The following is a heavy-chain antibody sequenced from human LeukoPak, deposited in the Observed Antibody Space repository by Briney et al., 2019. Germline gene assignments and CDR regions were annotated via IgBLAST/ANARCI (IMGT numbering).Heavy chain of an antibody. V-gene: IGHV4-59*08. J-gene: IGHJ6*03. Sequence: PSETLSLTCTVSGGSISSYYWSWIRQPPGKGLEWIGYIYYSGSTNYNPSLKSRVTISVDTSKNQFSLKLSSVTAADTAVYYCARGVEYDYYYYYMDVWGKGTTVTVSS. D-gene: IGHD3-3*01. CDR3: ARGVEYDYYYYYMDV. CDR1: GGSISSYY. CDR2: IYYSGST.